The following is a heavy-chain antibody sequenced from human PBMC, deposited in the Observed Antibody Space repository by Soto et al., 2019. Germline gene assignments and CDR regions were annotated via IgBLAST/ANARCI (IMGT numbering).Heavy chain of an antibody. V-gene: IGHV3-33*01. CDR1: GFTFSSYG. CDR2: IWYDGSNK. CDR3: ARGGGYCSGGSGPDFDY. D-gene: IGHD2-15*01. J-gene: IGHJ4*02. Sequence: QVQLVESGGGVVQPGRSLRLSCAASGFTFSSYGMHWVRQAPGKGLEWVAVIWYDGSNKYYADSVKGRFTISRDNSKNTLYLQMNSLRAEDTAVYYCARGGGYCSGGSGPDFDYWGQGTLVTVSS.